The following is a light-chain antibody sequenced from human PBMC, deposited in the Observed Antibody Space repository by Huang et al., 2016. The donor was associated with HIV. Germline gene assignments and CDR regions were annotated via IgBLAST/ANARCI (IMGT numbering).Light chain of an antibody. V-gene: IGKV3-15*01. CDR3: QQYNKWPRT. J-gene: IGKJ3*01. Sequence: EIVMTQSPATLSVSPGERATLSCRASQSVTGNLAWYQHKPGQPPRLLIYGASTRAAVAGARFNASGSGTEFTLTINSLQSEDFAVYYCQQYNKWPRTFGPGTKVDVK. CDR1: QSVTGN. CDR2: GAS.